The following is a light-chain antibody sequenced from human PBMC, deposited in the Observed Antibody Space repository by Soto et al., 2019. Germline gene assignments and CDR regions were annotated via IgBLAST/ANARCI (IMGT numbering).Light chain of an antibody. Sequence: QSVLTQPPSAPGTPWQRVTLSCTGSSSNIGSNTENWYRQLPGTAPKHLIYTNNQRPSGVPDRFSGSKSGASASLATGGLQSEDEADYSWAAWEYSPNCLLFGGGAKLTVL. CDR1: SSNIGSNT. J-gene: IGLJ3*02. V-gene: IGLV1-44*01. CDR2: TNN. CDR3: AAWEYSPNCLL.